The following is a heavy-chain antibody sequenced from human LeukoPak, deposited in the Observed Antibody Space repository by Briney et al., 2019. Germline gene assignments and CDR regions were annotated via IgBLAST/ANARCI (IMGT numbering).Heavy chain of an antibody. Sequence: PGGSLRLSCAASGFTLSSYAMNWVRQAPGKGLEWVSTISGSGGSTYYADSVKGRFTIPRDNSKNTLFLQMNSLRVEDTAVYYCAKVVDSSSWLFYNAFDIWGQGTMVSVSS. CDR1: GFTLSSYA. J-gene: IGHJ3*02. CDR2: ISGSGGST. CDR3: AKVVDSSSWLFYNAFDI. V-gene: IGHV3-23*01. D-gene: IGHD6-13*01.